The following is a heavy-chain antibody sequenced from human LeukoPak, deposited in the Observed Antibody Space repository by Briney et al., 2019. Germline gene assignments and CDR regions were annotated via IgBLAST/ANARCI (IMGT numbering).Heavy chain of an antibody. D-gene: IGHD3-22*01. CDR2: IKQDGTEK. Sequence: PGESLRLACAASGFTLTTDWSSSVRQAPGRGLEWVANIKQDGTEKYYVPSVNDRFTISRDNANHYLYLQMNSLRAEDTAVYYCARDVGDYYDPCYYYYMDVWGKGTTVTVSS. V-gene: IGHV3-7*01. CDR1: GFTLTTDW. CDR3: ARDVGDYYDPCYYYYMDV. J-gene: IGHJ6*03.